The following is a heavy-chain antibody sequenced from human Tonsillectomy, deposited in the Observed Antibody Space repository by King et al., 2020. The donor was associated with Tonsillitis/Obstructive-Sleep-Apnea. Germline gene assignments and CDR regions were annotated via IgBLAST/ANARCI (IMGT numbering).Heavy chain of an antibody. V-gene: IGHV4-34*01. CDR3: ARRHSVTVVPFDY. CDR1: GGSFSGHY. J-gene: IGHJ4*02. Sequence: VQLQQWGTGLLKPSETLSLTCAVYGGSFSGHYWSWIRQPPGKGLEWIGEINHRGSTNYNPSLKSRVPIIVDTSKNQFSLNLSSVTAADTAVYYCARRHSVTVVPFDYWGQGTLVTVSS. D-gene: IGHD1-20*01. CDR2: INHRGST.